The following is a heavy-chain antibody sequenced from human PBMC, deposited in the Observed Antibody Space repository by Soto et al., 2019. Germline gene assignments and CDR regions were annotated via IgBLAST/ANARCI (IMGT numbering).Heavy chain of an antibody. V-gene: IGHV3-33*08. Sequence: GGSLRLSCTTSGFTFNTYGVHWVRQAPGKGLEWVAIIWYDGSNKYYADSVKGRFTISRDNSKNTLYLQMNSLRAEDTALYHRARAVCTGAYCYSWPFNYGVDVWGQGATVPFPS. CDR3: ARAVCTGAYCYSWPFNYGVDV. J-gene: IGHJ6*02. CDR1: GFTFNTYG. CDR2: IWYDGSNK. D-gene: IGHD2-15*01.